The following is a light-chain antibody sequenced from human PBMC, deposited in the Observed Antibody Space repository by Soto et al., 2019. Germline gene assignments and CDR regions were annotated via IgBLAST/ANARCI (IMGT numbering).Light chain of an antibody. CDR1: ESVSSY. Sequence: DIQMTHSPSSLSASVGDRVTITCRAKESVSSYVNWYQQKPGKAPKLLIYAASSLQSRVPARFSGSGSVTDFTLTIRGLQPEDFATYYCQQSYSKWTFGQGTKVEIK. CDR2: AAS. V-gene: IGKV1-39*01. J-gene: IGKJ1*01. CDR3: QQSYSKWT.